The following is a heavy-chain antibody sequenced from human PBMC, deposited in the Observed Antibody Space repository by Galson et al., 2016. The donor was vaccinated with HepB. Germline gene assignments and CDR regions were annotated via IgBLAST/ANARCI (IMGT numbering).Heavy chain of an antibody. CDR3: AKDITRYNHDDRGAFDI. CDR1: GFPFDDYA. J-gene: IGHJ3*02. CDR2: ITWDGITV. D-gene: IGHD1-14*01. V-gene: IGHV3-9*01. Sequence: SLRLSCAASGFPFDDYALHWVRQTPGKGLEWVAGITWDGITVGYADSVKGRFTISRDTAKSSPFLQMSSLRPEDTALYYCAKDITRYNHDDRGAFDIWGQGTMVTVSS.